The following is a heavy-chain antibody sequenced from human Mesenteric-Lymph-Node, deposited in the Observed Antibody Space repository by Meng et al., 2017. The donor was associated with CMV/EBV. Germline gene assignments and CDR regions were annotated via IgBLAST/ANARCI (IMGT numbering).Heavy chain of an antibody. D-gene: IGHD6-13*01. J-gene: IGHJ3*01. V-gene: IGHV1-2*02. CDR2: VRSNSGLGP. CDR1: GDTFSARY. CDR3: ARGRSWYSYDSPNG. Sequence: ASVKVSCKVSGDTFSARYMHWVRQAPGQGLEWMGSVRSNSGLGPKYAQKFRGRLTVTADMSTTTSHMELSGLTPDDTAMYFCARGRSWYSYDSPNGWGQGTMVTVSS.